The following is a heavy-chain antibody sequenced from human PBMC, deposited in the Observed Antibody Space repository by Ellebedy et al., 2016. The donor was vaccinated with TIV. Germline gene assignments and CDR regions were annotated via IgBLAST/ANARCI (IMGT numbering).Heavy chain of an antibody. D-gene: IGHD6-19*01. Sequence: GESLKISXAASGFTFSSYWMHWVRQAAGKSLEWVSAIDTTGGTYHAAAVKGRFTISRESAKNSLYLQMNSLTIGDTAVYYCAREIAVTGTWYFDLWGRGTLVTVSS. J-gene: IGHJ2*01. CDR2: IDTTGGT. CDR3: AREIAVTGTWYFDL. V-gene: IGHV3-13*01. CDR1: GFTFSSYW.